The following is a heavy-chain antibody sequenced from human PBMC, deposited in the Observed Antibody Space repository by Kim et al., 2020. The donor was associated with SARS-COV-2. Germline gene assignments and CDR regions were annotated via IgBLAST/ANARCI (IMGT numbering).Heavy chain of an antibody. J-gene: IGHJ6*04. CDR1: GFIFNNAW. CDR2: IKSKANGGTT. CDR3: TSDLGDYGGGDCDRRV. D-gene: IGHD2-21*02. V-gene: IGHV3-15*05. Sequence: GGSLRLSCAASGFIFNNAWMNWVRQAPGKGLEWVARIKSKANGGTTGYAATGKGRFTISRDDSKNTLYLQMNSMKTEDTAVYYCTSDLGDYGGGDCDRRVWREGTTVGDSS.